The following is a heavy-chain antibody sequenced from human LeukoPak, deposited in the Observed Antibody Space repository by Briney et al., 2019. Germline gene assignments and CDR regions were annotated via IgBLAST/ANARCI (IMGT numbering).Heavy chain of an antibody. CDR1: GFTFSTYA. D-gene: IGHD3-22*01. CDR3: AKSSYYDSSGYYREYYFDY. Sequence: GVSLRLSCAASGFTFSTYAMSWVRQAPGKGLEWVSAISGSGGSTNYADSVKGRVTVSRDNSKSTLYLQMNSLRAEDTAVYYCAKSSYYDSSGYYREYYFDYWGQGTLVTVSS. V-gene: IGHV3-23*01. CDR2: ISGSGGST. J-gene: IGHJ4*02.